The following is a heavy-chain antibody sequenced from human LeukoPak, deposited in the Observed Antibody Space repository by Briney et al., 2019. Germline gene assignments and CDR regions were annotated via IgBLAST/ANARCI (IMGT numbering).Heavy chain of an antibody. CDR2: ISSSGSTI. CDR3: AKQLGYCSDGSCYFPY. Sequence: GGSLRLSCAASGFTFSDYYMSWIRQAPGKGLEWVSYISSSGSTIYYADSVQGRFTISRDNSKSTLCLQMNSLRAEDTAVYYCAKQLGYCSDGSCYFPYWGQGTLVTVSS. V-gene: IGHV3-11*01. D-gene: IGHD2-15*01. J-gene: IGHJ4*02. CDR1: GFTFSDYY.